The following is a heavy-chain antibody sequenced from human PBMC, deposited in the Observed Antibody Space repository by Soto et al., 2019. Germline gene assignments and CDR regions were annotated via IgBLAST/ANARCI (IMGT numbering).Heavy chain of an antibody. V-gene: IGHV4-61*01. D-gene: IGHD6-13*01. Sequence: PSETLSRTCTFSAGSVSSGSYDWRCIRPPPGKGLEWIGYIYYSGSTNYNPSLKSRVTISVDTSKNQFSLKLSSVTAADTAVYYCARGPAAYSSSWYDNWFDPWGQGTLVTVSS. CDR1: AGSVSSGSYD. CDR2: IYYSGST. CDR3: ARGPAAYSSSWYDNWFDP. J-gene: IGHJ5*02.